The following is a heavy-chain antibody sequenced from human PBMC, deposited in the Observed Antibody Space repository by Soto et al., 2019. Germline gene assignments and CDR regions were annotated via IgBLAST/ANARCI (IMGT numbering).Heavy chain of an antibody. J-gene: IGHJ3*02. Sequence: QVQLVHSGAEVEKPGASVKVSCKASGYNFTNYYIHWVRQAPGQGLEWMGIISPNSGSTSYAQKFQGRVTMTRDRSTSTVFMELSSVRSEDTAVYYCARDCRGDNCYPRAFDMWGQGTMVTVSS. CDR3: ARDCRGDNCYPRAFDM. V-gene: IGHV1-46*01. D-gene: IGHD2-15*01. CDR2: ISPNSGST. CDR1: GYNFTNYY.